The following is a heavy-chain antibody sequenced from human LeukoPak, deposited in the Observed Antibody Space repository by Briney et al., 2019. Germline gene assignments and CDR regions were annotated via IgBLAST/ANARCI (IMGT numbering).Heavy chain of an antibody. D-gene: IGHD6-13*01. CDR1: GFTFSSYA. CDR2: ISYDGSNK. CDR3: ARGPDHTWYSSSWYPHDGAFDI. J-gene: IGHJ3*02. V-gene: IGHV3-30-3*01. Sequence: GGSLRLSCAASGFTFSSYAMHWVRQAPGKGLEWVAVISYDGSNKYYADSVKGRFTISRDNSKNTLYLQMNSLGAEDTAVYYCARGPDHTWYSSSWYPHDGAFDIWGQGTMVTVSS.